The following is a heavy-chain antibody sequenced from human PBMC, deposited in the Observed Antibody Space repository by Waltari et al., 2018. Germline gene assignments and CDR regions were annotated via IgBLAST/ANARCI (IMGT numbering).Heavy chain of an antibody. D-gene: IGHD2-21*01. V-gene: IGHV1-69*08. J-gene: IGHJ4*02. Sequence: QVQLVQSGAEVKKPGSSVKVSCKASGGTFSSYAISWVRQAPGQGLEWMGRIIPIFGTANYAQKFQGRVTITADKSTSTAYMELSSRRSEDTAVYYCARELVVVIAKPYLFDYWGQGTLVTVSS. CDR3: ARELVVVIAKPYLFDY. CDR2: IIPIFGTA. CDR1: GGTFSSYA.